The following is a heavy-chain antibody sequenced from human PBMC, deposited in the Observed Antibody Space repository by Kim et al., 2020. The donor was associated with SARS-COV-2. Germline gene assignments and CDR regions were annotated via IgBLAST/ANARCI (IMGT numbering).Heavy chain of an antibody. J-gene: IGHJ5*02. Sequence: GGSLRLSCAASEFTFSSFWMNWVRQVPGKGLEWVSRIKSDGSTTYYADSVKGRFTISRDNAKNTLYLQMDSLRADDTAVYYCARERGRSWLDPWGQGT. CDR3: ARERGRSWLDP. CDR1: EFTFSSFW. CDR2: IKSDGSTT. V-gene: IGHV3-74*01. D-gene: IGHD3-10*01.